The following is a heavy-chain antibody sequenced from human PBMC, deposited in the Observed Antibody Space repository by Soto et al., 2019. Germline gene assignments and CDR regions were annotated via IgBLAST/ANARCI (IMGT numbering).Heavy chain of an antibody. D-gene: IGHD3-10*01. J-gene: IGHJ4*02. CDR1: GFTFSSYS. V-gene: IGHV3-21*01. Sequence: PGGSLRLSCAASGFTFSSYSMNWVRQAPGKGLEWVSSISSSSSYIYYADSVKGRFTISRDNAKNSLYLQMNSLRAEDTAVYYCAKGEVRGIIPSYFDYWGLGTLVTVSS. CDR3: AKGEVRGIIPSYFDY. CDR2: ISSSSSYI.